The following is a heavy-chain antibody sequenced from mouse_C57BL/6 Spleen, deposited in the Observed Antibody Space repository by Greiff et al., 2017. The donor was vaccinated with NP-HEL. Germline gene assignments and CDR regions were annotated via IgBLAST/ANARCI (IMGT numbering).Heavy chain of an antibody. CDR2: IDPEDGET. V-gene: IGHV14-2*01. J-gene: IGHJ1*03. CDR3: APYYYGSSYWYFDV. CDR1: GFNIKDYY. D-gene: IGHD1-1*01. Sequence: DVKLVESGAELVKPGASVKLSCTASGFNIKDYYMHWVKQRTEQGLEWIGRIDPEDGETKYAPKFQGKATITADTSSNTAYLQLSSLTSEDTAVYYCAPYYYGSSYWYFDVWGTGTTVTVSS.